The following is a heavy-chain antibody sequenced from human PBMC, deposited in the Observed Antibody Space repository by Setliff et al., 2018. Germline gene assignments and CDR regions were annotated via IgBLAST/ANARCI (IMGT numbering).Heavy chain of an antibody. Sequence: ASVKVSCKTSGYSFIDFYMHWVRQAPVQGLEWIGFINPKTGYTASAQKVHGRIAMTKDASISTAYMELYNLTPDDTAVYYCVRDLTHPNSFDLWGQGTTVTVSS. J-gene: IGHJ3*01. D-gene: IGHD2-8*01. CDR3: VRDLTHPNSFDL. CDR2: INPKTGYT. V-gene: IGHV1-2*02. CDR1: GYSFIDFY.